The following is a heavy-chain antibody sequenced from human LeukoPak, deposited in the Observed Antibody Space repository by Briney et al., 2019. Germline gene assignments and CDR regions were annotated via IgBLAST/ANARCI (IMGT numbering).Heavy chain of an antibody. J-gene: IGHJ4*02. V-gene: IGHV1-24*01. CDR3: ARAVTPRGYFDY. CDR2: FDPEDGET. D-gene: IGHD4-17*01. Sequence: GASVKVSCKVSGYTLTELSMHWVRQAPGKGLEWMGGFDPEDGETIYAQKSQGRVTITADESTSTAYMELSSLRSEDTAVYYCARAVTPRGYFDYWGQGTLATVSS. CDR1: GYTLTELS.